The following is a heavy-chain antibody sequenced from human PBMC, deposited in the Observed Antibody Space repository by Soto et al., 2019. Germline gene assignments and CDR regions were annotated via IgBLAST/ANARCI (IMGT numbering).Heavy chain of an antibody. D-gene: IGHD2-2*02. CDR3: AREYTAWPLAYGLDV. J-gene: IGHJ6*02. CDR1: GFTFSTYS. Sequence: PGGSLRLSCVGSGFTFSTYSINWVRQAPGKGLEWVSSISSRSDIYYADSVKGRFTISRDNAKNSVSLQMNSLRAEDTAVYYCAREYTAWPLAYGLDVWGQGTKVTVYS. CDR2: ISSRSDI. V-gene: IGHV3-21*01.